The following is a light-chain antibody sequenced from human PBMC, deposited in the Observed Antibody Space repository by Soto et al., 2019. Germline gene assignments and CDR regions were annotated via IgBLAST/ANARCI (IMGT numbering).Light chain of an antibody. V-gene: IGLV1-47*01. CDR3: AAWDDSLSGRV. Sequence: QSVLTQPPSASGTPGQRVTISCSGSSSSIGSNYVYWYQQLPGTAPKLLIYRNNQRPSGVPDRFSGSKSGTSASLAISGLRSEDEADYYCAAWDDSLSGRVFGTGTKLTVL. CDR1: SSSIGSNY. J-gene: IGLJ1*01. CDR2: RNN.